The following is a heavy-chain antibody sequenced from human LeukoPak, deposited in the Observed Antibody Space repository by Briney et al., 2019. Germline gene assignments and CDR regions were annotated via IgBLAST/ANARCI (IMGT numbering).Heavy chain of an antibody. CDR1: GFSVSTHY. CDR3: ARVGDHYHWYLDL. D-gene: IGHD3-10*01. Sequence: GGSLRLSCAASGFSVSTHYMNWVRQAPGKGLEWVSILYSGSSTYYTDSVKGRFTISRDNSRNTLYLHMTNLRAEDTAVYYCARVGDHYHWYLDLWGRGSLLTVSS. J-gene: IGHJ2*01. V-gene: IGHV3-53*01. CDR2: LYSGSST.